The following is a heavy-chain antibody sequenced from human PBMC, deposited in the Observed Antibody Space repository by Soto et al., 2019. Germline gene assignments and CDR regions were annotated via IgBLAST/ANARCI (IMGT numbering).Heavy chain of an antibody. V-gene: IGHV4-34*01. Sequence: SETLSLTCAVYGGSFSGYYWSWIRQPPWKGLEWIGEINHSGSTNYNPSLKSRVTISVDTSKNQFSLKLSSVTAADTAVYYRARDAYCSSTSCPGNYYMDVWGKGTTVTVSS. CDR1: GGSFSGYY. CDR3: ARDAYCSSTSCPGNYYMDV. CDR2: INHSGST. J-gene: IGHJ6*03. D-gene: IGHD2-2*01.